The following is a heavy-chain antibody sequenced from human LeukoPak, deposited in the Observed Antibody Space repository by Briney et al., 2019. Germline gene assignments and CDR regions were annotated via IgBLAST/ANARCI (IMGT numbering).Heavy chain of an antibody. D-gene: IGHD3-3*01. V-gene: IGHV3-23*01. CDR3: AKPQEADLWVPDY. CDR1: GFTFSSYG. CDR2: ISGSAEST. J-gene: IGHJ4*02. Sequence: GGSLRLSCAASGFTFSSYGMSWVRQAPGKGLEWVSAISGSAESTYYADSVKGRFTISRDNSKNTLYLEMNSLIPEDTALYYCAKPQEADLWVPDYWGQGTLVTVSS.